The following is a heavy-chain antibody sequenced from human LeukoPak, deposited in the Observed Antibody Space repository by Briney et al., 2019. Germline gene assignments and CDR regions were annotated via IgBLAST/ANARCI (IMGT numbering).Heavy chain of an antibody. V-gene: IGHV4-39*07. CDR1: GCSISSSSYY. Sequence: SETLSLTCTVSGCSISSSSYYWGWIRQPPGKGLEWIGSIYYSGSTYYNPSLKSRVTISVDTSKNQFSLKLSSVTAADTALYYCAKGYCSSTSCYFDYWGQGTLVTVSS. CDR2: IYYSGST. D-gene: IGHD2-2*01. J-gene: IGHJ4*02. CDR3: AKGYCSSTSCYFDY.